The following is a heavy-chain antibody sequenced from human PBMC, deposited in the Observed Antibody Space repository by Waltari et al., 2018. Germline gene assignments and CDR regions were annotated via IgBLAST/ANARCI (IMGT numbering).Heavy chain of an antibody. D-gene: IGHD3-3*01. J-gene: IGHJ6*02. CDR3: ARGPPTYYDFWRDNYYYYYGMDV. V-gene: IGHV4-34*01. Sequence: QVQLQQWGAGLLKPSETLSLTCAVYGGSFSGYYWSWIRQPPGKGLEWIGEINHSGSTNYTPSLKSRGTISVDTSKNQFSLKLSSVTAADTAVYYCARGPPTYYDFWRDNYYYYYGMDVWGQGTTVIVSS. CDR2: INHSGST. CDR1: GGSFSGYY.